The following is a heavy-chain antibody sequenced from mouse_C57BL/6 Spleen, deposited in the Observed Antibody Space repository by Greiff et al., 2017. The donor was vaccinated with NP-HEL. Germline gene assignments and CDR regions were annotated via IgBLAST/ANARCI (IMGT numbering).Heavy chain of an antibody. CDR2: INPNNGGT. CDR3: ARRDRYSNAHAMDY. D-gene: IGHD2-5*01. V-gene: IGHV1-26*01. Sequence: EVKLQQSGPELVKPGASVKISCKASGYTFTDYYMNWVKQSHGKSLEWIGDINPNNGGTSYNQKFKGKATLTVDKSSSTAYMELRSLTSEDSAVYYCARRDRYSNAHAMDYWGQGTSVTVSS. CDR1: GYTFTDYY. J-gene: IGHJ4*01.